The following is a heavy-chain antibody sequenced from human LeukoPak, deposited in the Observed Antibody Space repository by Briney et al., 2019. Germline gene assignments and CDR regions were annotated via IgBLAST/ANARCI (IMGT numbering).Heavy chain of an antibody. J-gene: IGHJ3*02. CDR3: ARHFPDTAMAPDAFDI. Sequence: SETLSLTCTVSGGSISSGDYYWSWIRQPPGKGLEWIGYIYHSGSTYYNPSLKSRVTISVDTSKNQFSLKLSSLTAADTAVYYCARHFPDTAMAPDAFDIWGQGTMVTVSS. CDR2: IYHSGST. D-gene: IGHD5-18*01. V-gene: IGHV4-30-4*01. CDR1: GGSISSGDYY.